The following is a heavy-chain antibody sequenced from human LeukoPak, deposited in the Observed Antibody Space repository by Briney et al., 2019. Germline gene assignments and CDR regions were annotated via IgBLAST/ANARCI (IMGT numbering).Heavy chain of an antibody. V-gene: IGHV3-23*01. J-gene: IGHJ4*02. CDR3: FTGSEFYYDS. CDR1: GITLSNYG. D-gene: IGHD1-14*01. CDR2: ISGSGGST. Sequence: PGGSLRLSCAVSGITLSNYGMSWVRQAPGKGLEWVAGISGSGGSTNYADSVKGRFTISRDNSKNTVFLQMNSLTTEDTAVYSCFTGSEFYYDSGGQGTLVTVSS.